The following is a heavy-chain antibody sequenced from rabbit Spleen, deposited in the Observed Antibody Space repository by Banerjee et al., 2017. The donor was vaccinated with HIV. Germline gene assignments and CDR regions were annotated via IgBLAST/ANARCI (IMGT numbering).Heavy chain of an antibody. CDR3: ARDLAGAIGWNFYL. J-gene: IGHJ4*01. V-gene: IGHV1S40*01. D-gene: IGHD4-1*01. Sequence: YANWVNGRFTISRTSSTTVTLQMTSLAAADTATYFCARDLAGAIGWNFYLWGQGTLVTVS.